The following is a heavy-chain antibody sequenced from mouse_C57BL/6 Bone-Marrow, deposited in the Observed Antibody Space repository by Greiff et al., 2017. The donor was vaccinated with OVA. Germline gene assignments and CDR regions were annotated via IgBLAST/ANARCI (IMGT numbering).Heavy chain of an antibody. CDR1: GYTFTSYW. J-gene: IGHJ1*03. CDR2: IDPSDSYP. CDR3: ARKGERSFDV. V-gene: IGHV1-69*01. Sequence: QVQLQQPGAELVMPGASVKLSCKASGYTFTSYWMHWVKQRPGQGLEWIGEIDPSDSYPYYNQKFKGKSTLTVDKYSSTAYMQLSSLTSEDSAVYYCARKGERSFDVWGTGTTVTVSS.